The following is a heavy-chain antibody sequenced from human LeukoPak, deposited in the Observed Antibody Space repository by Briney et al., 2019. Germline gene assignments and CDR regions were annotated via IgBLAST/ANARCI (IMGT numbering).Heavy chain of an antibody. V-gene: IGHV3-11*04. D-gene: IGHD1-14*01. CDR1: GFTFSDYY. J-gene: IGHJ4*02. CDR2: ISSSGSTI. Sequence: GGSLRLSCAASGFTFSDYYMSWIRQAPGKGLEWVSYISSSGSTIYYADSVKGRFTISRDNAKNSLYLQMNSLRAEDTALYYCARERVDDDINHAFDYWGQGTLVTVSS. CDR3: ARERVDDDINHAFDY.